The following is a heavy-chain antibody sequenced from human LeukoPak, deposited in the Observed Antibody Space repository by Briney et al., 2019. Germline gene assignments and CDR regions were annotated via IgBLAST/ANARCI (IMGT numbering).Heavy chain of an antibody. Sequence: ASVKVPCKASGYTFTSYDINWVRQATGQGLEWMGWMNPNSGNTGYAQKFQGRVTMTRNTSISTAYMELSSLRSEDTAVYYCARGGWISYDSYYYYGMDVWGQGTTVTVSS. V-gene: IGHV1-8*01. J-gene: IGHJ6*02. D-gene: IGHD3-9*01. CDR3: ARGGWISYDSYYYYGMDV. CDR2: MNPNSGNT. CDR1: GYTFTSYD.